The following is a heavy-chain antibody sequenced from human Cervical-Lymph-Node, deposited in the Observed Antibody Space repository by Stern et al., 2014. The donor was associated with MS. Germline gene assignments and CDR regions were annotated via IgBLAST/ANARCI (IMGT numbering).Heavy chain of an antibody. Sequence: QVQLEESGGGVVQPGGSLRLSCAASGFTFKTYAMHWVRQAPGKGLEWVALISIDGRNKFYADSVTGRFTVSRDNSENTLFVRMNGLGGGDTAVYYCATGAYCTSTSCRRGSGRRIIGTLDYWGQGTLVTVSS. CDR3: ATGAYCTSTSCRRGSGRRIIGTLDY. D-gene: IGHD2-2*01. J-gene: IGHJ4*02. CDR2: ISIDGRNK. CDR1: GFTFKTYA. V-gene: IGHV3-30*14.